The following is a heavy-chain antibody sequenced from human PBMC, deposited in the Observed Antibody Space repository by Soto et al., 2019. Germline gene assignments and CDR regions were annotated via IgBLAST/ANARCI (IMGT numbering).Heavy chain of an antibody. CDR2: ISSSSSYI. CDR3: ARAALYYYGSGSYYGPRNVDY. Sequence: EVQLVESGGGLVKPGGSLRLSCAASGFTFSSYSRNWVRQAPGKGLEWVSSISSSSSYIYYADSVKGRFTISRDNAKNSLYLQMNSLRAEDTAVYYCARAALYYYGSGSYYGPRNVDYWGQGTLVTVSS. D-gene: IGHD3-10*01. J-gene: IGHJ4*02. CDR1: GFTFSSYS. V-gene: IGHV3-21*01.